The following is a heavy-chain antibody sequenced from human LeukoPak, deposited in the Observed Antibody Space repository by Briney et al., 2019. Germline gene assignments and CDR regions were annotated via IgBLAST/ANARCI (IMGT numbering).Heavy chain of an antibody. CDR1: SDSISNYN. J-gene: IGHJ3*02. V-gene: IGHV4-59*01. CDR3: ARSSSGWNDAFDI. D-gene: IGHD3-22*01. CDR2: VYYSGST. Sequence: PSETLSLTCSVSSDSISNYNWNWIRQPPGKGLEWIGYVYYSGSTDYSPSLKSRVTISIDTSKNQFSLRLSSVTAADTAVYYCARSSSGWNDAFDIWGQGTTVTVSS.